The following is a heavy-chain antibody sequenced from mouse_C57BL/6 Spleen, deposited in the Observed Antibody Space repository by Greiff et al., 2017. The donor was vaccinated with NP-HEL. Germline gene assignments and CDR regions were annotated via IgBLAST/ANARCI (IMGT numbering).Heavy chain of an antibody. CDR2: IDPSDSYT. Sequence: QVQLQQPGAELVRPGTSVKLSCKASGYTFISYWMHWVKQRPGQGLEWIGVIDPSDSYTNYNQKFKGKATLTVDTSSSTAYMQLSSLTSEDSAVYYCARHEGAMDYWGQGTSVTVSS. V-gene: IGHV1-59*01. J-gene: IGHJ4*01. CDR1: GYTFISYW. CDR3: ARHEGAMDY.